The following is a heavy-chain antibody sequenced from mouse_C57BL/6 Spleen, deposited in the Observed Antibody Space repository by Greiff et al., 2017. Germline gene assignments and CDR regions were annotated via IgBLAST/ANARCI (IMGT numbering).Heavy chain of an antibody. CDR2: ISSCSSTI. J-gene: IGHJ2*01. Sequence: VQLKESGGGLVKPGGSLKLSCAASGFTFSDYGMHWVRQAPEKGLEWVAYISSCSSTIYYADTVKGRFTISRYNAKNSLFLQRTSLRSEETAMYDWARSRSTPTFAYWGQGTTLTVSS. V-gene: IGHV5-17*01. CDR3: ARSRSTPTFAY. D-gene: IGHD1-1*01. CDR1: GFTFSDYG.